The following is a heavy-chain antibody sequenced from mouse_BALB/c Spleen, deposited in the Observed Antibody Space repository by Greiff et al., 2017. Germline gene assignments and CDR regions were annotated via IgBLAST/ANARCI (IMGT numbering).Heavy chain of an antibody. J-gene: IGHJ4*01. CDR3: ARSGELDYAMDY. CDR2: ISSGSSTI. V-gene: IGHV5-17*02. D-gene: IGHD1-3*01. Sequence: EVQRVESGGGLVQPGGSRKLSCAASGFTFSSFGMHWVRQAPEKGLEWVAYISSGSSTIYYADTVKGRFTISRDNPKNTLFLQMTSLRSEDTAMYYCARSGELDYAMDYWGQGTSVTVSS. CDR1: GFTFSSFG.